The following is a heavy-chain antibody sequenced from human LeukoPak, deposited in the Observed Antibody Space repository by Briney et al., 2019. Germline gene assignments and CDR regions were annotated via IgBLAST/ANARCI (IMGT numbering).Heavy chain of an antibody. Sequence: SETLSLTCTVSGGSVSSGSYYWSWIRQPPGKGLEWIGYIYYSRSTNYNPSLKSRVTISVDTSKNQFSLKLSSVTAADTAVYYCARGKRIAVADRLDYWGQGTLVTVSS. V-gene: IGHV4-61*01. CDR3: ARGKRIAVADRLDY. J-gene: IGHJ4*02. CDR2: IYYSRST. CDR1: GGSVSSGSYY. D-gene: IGHD6-19*01.